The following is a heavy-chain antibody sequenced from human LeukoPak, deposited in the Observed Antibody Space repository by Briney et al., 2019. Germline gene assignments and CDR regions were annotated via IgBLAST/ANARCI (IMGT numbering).Heavy chain of an antibody. V-gene: IGHV1-46*01. CDR2: INPSGGST. Sequence: ASVKVSCKASGYTFTSYYMHWVRQAPGQGLEWMGIINPSGGSTSYAQKFQGRVTMTRDTSTSTVYMELSSLRSEDTAVYYCARVNSGSYYNDYYFDYWGQGTLVTVSS. D-gene: IGHD3-10*01. CDR3: ARVNSGSYYNDYYFDY. J-gene: IGHJ4*02. CDR1: GYTFTSYY.